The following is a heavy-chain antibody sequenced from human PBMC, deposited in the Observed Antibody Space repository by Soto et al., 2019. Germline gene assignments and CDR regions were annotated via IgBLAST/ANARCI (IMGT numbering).Heavy chain of an antibody. J-gene: IGHJ1*01. D-gene: IGHD6-13*01. CDR3: GSSIAAAYQH. Sequence: QLQLQESGPGLVKPSETLSLTCTVSGGSISSSSYHWGWIRQPPGKGLEWIGSIYYTGGAYYNPSLRSRVTISVDTSQNQFPLRLSSVTAADTAVYYCGSSIAAAYQHWGQGTLVTVSS. CDR1: GGSISSSSYH. CDR2: IYYTGGA. V-gene: IGHV4-39*01.